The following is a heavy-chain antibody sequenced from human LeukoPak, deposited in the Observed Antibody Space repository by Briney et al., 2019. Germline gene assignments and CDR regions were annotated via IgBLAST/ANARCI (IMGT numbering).Heavy chain of an antibody. Sequence: GASVKVSCKASGGTFSSYAISWVRQAPGQGLEWMGRIIPILGIANYAQKFQGRVTITADKSTSTAYMELSSLRSEDTAGYYCARDWSTGIAAAGTDFDYWGQGTLVTVSS. J-gene: IGHJ4*02. CDR3: ARDWSTGIAAAGTDFDY. CDR1: GGTFSSYA. V-gene: IGHV1-69*04. D-gene: IGHD6-13*01. CDR2: IIPILGIA.